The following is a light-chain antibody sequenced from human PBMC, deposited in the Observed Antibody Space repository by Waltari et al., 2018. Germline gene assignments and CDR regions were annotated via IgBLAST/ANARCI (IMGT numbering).Light chain of an antibody. V-gene: IGKV2-28*01. J-gene: IGKJ2*01. Sequence: DIVLTQSPLSLPVTPGEPASISCRSSQSLLHSNGYNYLDWYLQKSGQSPQLLIYLGSNRASGVPDRFSGSGSGTDFTLKISRVEAEDVGVSYCMQALQTPYTFGQGIKLEIK. CDR3: MQALQTPYT. CDR1: QSLLHSNGYNY. CDR2: LGS.